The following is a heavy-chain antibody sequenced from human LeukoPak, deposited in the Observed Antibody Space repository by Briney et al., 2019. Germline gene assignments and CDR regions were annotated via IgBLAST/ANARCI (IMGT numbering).Heavy chain of an antibody. CDR3: ARQGGSYRHDAFDI. J-gene: IGHJ3*02. Sequence: ASVKVSCKASGYTFTGYYMHWVRQAPGQGLEWMGRINPNSGGTNYAQKFQGWVTMTRDTSISTVYMELSRLRSDDTAVYYCARQGGSYRHDAFDIWGQGTMVTVSS. CDR2: INPNSGGT. D-gene: IGHD1-26*01. V-gene: IGHV1-2*04. CDR1: GYTFTGYY.